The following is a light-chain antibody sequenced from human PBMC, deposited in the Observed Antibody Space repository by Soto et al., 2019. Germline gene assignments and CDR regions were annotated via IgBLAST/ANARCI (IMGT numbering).Light chain of an antibody. CDR3: QQYGTSRIYT. CDR1: QSVSSSY. Sequence: EIVLTQSPDTLSLSPGERATLSCRASQSVSSSYLAWYQQKPGQAPRLLIYDASSRATGIPDRFSGRGSGTDFTLTISRLEPEDFAVYYCQQYGTSRIYTFGQGTKLEIK. CDR2: DAS. V-gene: IGKV3-20*01. J-gene: IGKJ2*01.